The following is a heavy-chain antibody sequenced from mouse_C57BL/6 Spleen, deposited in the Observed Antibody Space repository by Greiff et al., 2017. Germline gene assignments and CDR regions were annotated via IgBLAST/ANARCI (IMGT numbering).Heavy chain of an antibody. CDR1: GYTFTSYT. J-gene: IGHJ4*01. V-gene: IGHV1-4*01. D-gene: IGHD1-1*01. CDR2: INPSSGYT. Sequence: QVQLKESGAELARPGASVKMSCKASGYTFTSYTMHWVKQRPGQGLEWIGYINPSSGYTKYNQKFKDKATLTADKSSSTAYMQLSSLTSEDSAVYYCARITTVPYYYAMDYWGQGTSVTVSS. CDR3: ARITTVPYYYAMDY.